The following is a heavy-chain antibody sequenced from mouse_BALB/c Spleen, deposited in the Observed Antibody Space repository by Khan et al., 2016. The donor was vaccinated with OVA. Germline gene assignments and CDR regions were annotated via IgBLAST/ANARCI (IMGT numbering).Heavy chain of an antibody. CDR3: ARDRIDY. J-gene: IGHJ2*01. V-gene: IGHV1-7*01. CDR2: INTSSGHT. CDR1: GYTFSNYW. Sequence: QIQLVQSGAELAKPGASVKMSCKASGYTFSNYWIHWVKQRPGQGLEWIGYINTSSGHTYYNQTFNDKATLTTDKSSSTAYMQLSSLTSEDSAGYYGARDRIDYWGQGTTLTVS.